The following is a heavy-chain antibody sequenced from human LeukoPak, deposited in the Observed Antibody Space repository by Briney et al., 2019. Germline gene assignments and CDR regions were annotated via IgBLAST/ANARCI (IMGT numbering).Heavy chain of an antibody. CDR3: ARDKWLAPHY. D-gene: IGHD6-19*01. Sequence: GESLKISCKASGYTFTSYAMHWVRQAPGQRLEWMGWINAGNGNTKYSQKFQGRVTITRDTSASTAYMELSSLRSEDTAVYYCARDKWLAPHYWGQGTLVTVSS. CDR2: INAGNGNT. V-gene: IGHV1-3*01. J-gene: IGHJ4*02. CDR1: GYTFTSYA.